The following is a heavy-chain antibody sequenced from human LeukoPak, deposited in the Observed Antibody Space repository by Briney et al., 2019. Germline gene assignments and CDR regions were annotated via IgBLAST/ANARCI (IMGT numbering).Heavy chain of an antibody. CDR3: ARQTGSGLFILP. D-gene: IGHD3/OR15-3a*01. CDR2: IKDSGRT. J-gene: IGHJ4*02. CDR1: GGSISTNW. Sequence: KPSETLSLTCAVSGGSISTNWWSWVRQPPGKGLEWIGEIKDSGRTNYNTSLTGRVTISIDTSKNQFSLKLSSVTAADTAVYYCARQTGSGLFILPGGQGTLVTVSS. V-gene: IGHV4-4*02.